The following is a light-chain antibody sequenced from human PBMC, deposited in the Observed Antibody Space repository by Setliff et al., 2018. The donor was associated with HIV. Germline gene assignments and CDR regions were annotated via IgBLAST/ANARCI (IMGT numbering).Light chain of an antibody. CDR2: EVS. CDR1: SSDVGAYNY. V-gene: IGLV2-14*01. Sequence: SALAQPASVSGSPGQSISISCTGTSSDVGAYNYVSWYQQHPGKAPKLMVSEVSNRPSGVSNRFSGSKSGNTASLAISGLQAEDDADYYCCSYRRGSTYGFGSGTKVT. CDR3: CSYRRGSTYG. J-gene: IGLJ1*01.